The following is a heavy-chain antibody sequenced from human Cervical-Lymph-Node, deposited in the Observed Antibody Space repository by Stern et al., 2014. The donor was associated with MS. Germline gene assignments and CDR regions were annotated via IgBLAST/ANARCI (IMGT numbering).Heavy chain of an antibody. CDR1: GDSISSSNW. CDR2: IYHAGTT. CDR3: VRALGSSSFRYWFDP. J-gene: IGHJ5*02. Sequence: QVQLQESGPGLVKPSGTLSLTCAVSGDSISSSNWWSWVRQSPGKGLEWVGDIYHAGTTNYNSTLKSRLTISADNSKNQFPVKLTSVTAADTAVYYCVRALGSSSFRYWFDPWGQGTLVIVSS. D-gene: IGHD6-13*01. V-gene: IGHV4-4*02.